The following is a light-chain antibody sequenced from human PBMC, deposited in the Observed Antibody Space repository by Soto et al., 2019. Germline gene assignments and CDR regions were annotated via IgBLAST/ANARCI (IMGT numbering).Light chain of an antibody. V-gene: IGLV2-8*01. J-gene: IGLJ1*01. CDR2: EVS. CDR1: SSDVGAYNY. Sequence: QSALTQPPSASGSPGQSVTISCTGTSSDVGAYNYVSWYQQHPGKAPKLMMYEVSKRPSGVPDRFSGSKSANTASLTVSGLQAEDEADYYCSSYAGSNNYVFGTGTKLTVL. CDR3: SSYAGSNNYV.